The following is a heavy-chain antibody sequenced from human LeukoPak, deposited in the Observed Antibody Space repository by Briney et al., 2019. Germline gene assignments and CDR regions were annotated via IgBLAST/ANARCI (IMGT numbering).Heavy chain of an antibody. Sequence: ASVKVSCKASGYTFTSYGISWVRRAPGQGLEWMGWISAYNGNTNYAQKLQGRVTMTTDTSTSTAYMELRSLRSDDTAVYYCARDWYYDFWSGYYGFDYWGQGTLVTVSS. CDR1: GYTFTSYG. CDR3: ARDWYYDFWSGYYGFDY. V-gene: IGHV1-18*01. CDR2: ISAYNGNT. J-gene: IGHJ4*02. D-gene: IGHD3-3*01.